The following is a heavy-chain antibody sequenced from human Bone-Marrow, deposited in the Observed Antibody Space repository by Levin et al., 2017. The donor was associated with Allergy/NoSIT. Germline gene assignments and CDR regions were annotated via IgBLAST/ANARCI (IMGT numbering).Heavy chain of an antibody. CDR3: ATDSLVVSGEGWPDGSFDY. J-gene: IGHJ4*02. D-gene: IGHD2-8*02. V-gene: IGHV3-15*07. CDR2: IKSKPDGGST. Sequence: GESLKISCAASGFPFNNAWMNWVRQAPGKGLEWVGRIKSKPDGGSTDYAAPVKGRFTISRDDSKNMLYLQMNTVKTEDAAVYFCATDSLVVSGEGWPDGSFDYWGQGTLVTVSS. CDR1: GFPFNNAW.